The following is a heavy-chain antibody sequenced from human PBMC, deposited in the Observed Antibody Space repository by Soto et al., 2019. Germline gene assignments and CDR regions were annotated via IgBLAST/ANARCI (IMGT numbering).Heavy chain of an antibody. D-gene: IGHD2-2*01. CDR1: GYSFISHY. CDR2: INPSGGSA. Sequence: QVQLVQSGAEVTRPGASVKVSCKASGYSFISHYIHWVRQAPGQGLEWMGFINPSGGSATLAQKFQGRVTMTRDTSKGTVYMELTILRSEDAAVYYCARDYLSSKLSLSYFDFWGQGTLVTVSS. V-gene: IGHV1-46*01. J-gene: IGHJ4*02. CDR3: ARDYLSSKLSLSYFDF.